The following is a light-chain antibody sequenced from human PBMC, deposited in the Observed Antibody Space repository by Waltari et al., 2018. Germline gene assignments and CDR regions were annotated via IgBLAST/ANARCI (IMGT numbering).Light chain of an antibody. Sequence: HQPPSKAPQLRHYGVTKRPSGVPDRFSGYKSGNTSSLTISGLQAEDEADYDCCSYAGGYPFVLFGGWTKLTVL. CDR3: CSYAGGYPFVL. V-gene: IGLV2-11*01. J-gene: IGLJ2*01. CDR2: GVT.